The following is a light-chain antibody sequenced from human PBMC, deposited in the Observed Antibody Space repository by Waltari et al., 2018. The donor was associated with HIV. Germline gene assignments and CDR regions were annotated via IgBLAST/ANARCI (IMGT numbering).Light chain of an antibody. CDR3: SSYAGSNNKV. Sequence: QSALTQPPSASGSPGQSVTISCTGTSSDVGGYNYVSWYQQHPGKAPKLMIYEVSKRPSGVPNRFSGSKSGNTASLTDSGLQAEDEADYYCSSYAGSNNKVFGGGTKLTVL. CDR1: SSDVGGYNY. V-gene: IGLV2-8*01. J-gene: IGLJ3*02. CDR2: EVS.